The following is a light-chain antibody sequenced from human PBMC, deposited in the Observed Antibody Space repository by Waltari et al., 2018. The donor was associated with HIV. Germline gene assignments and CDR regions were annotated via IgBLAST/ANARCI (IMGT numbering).Light chain of an antibody. J-gene: IGLJ2*01. V-gene: IGLV2-14*01. CDR1: TSDIGDYDY. CDR3: SSYTAANTIL. Sequence: QSALTQPASVSGSLGQSITVSCTGTTSDIGDYDYVSWYQQLPATAPPLIIYEVSNRPSGVSHRCSGSKSGNTASLTISGLQSDDESTYVCSSYTAANTILFGGGTKLTVL. CDR2: EVS.